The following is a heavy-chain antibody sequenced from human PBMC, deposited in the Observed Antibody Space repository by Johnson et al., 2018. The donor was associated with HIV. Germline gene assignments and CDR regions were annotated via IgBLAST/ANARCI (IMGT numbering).Heavy chain of an antibody. Sequence: VQLVESGGGLKQPGGSLRLSCAASGFTFSSYDMHWVRQAPGKGLVWVSRINSEGSSTDSADSVKGRFTISRDNAKNTLYLQMNSLRAEDTAIYYCARYSSGWQGLDAFDIWGQGTMVTVSS. D-gene: IGHD6-19*01. CDR1: GFTFSSYD. J-gene: IGHJ3*02. V-gene: IGHV3-74*02. CDR2: INSEGSST. CDR3: ARYSSGWQGLDAFDI.